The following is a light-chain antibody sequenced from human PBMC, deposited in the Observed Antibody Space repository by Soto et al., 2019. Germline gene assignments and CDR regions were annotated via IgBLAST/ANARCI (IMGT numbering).Light chain of an antibody. Sequence: DIVLTQSPGTLSLSPGERATLSCMSSQSVSSNYLAWYQQKPGQAPRLIIYGASSRATGIPDRFSGSGSGTDCTLTISRLEPEDVAVYYCQQYGSSRWTFGQGTKVDIK. CDR2: GAS. V-gene: IGKV3-20*01. CDR1: QSVSSNY. J-gene: IGKJ1*01. CDR3: QQYGSSRWT.